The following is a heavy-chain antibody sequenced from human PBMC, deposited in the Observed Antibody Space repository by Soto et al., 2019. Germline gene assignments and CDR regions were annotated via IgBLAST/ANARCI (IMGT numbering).Heavy chain of an antibody. CDR2: ISGSGGGT. J-gene: IGHJ6*03. D-gene: IGHD3-3*01. Sequence: GGSLRLSCAASGFTFSSYAMSWVRQAPGKGLEWVSAISGSGGGTYYADSVKGRFTISRDNSKNTLYLQMNSLRAEDTAVYYCAKMEGYDFWSGYLDYYYSMDVWGTGTTVT. V-gene: IGHV3-23*01. CDR1: GFTFSSYA. CDR3: AKMEGYDFWSGYLDYYYSMDV.